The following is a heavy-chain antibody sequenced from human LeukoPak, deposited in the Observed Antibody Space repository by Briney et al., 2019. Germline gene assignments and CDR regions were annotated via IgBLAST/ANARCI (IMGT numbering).Heavy chain of an antibody. Sequence: GGSLRLSCAASEFTFSSYWMHWVRQAPGKGLVWVSRINGDGSDTSYADSVKGRFTISRDNSKNTLYLQMNSLRAEDTAIYYCAKKISGSYSVPFDYWGQGTLVTVSS. V-gene: IGHV3-74*01. CDR2: INGDGSDT. CDR3: AKKISGSYSVPFDY. D-gene: IGHD1-26*01. CDR1: EFTFSSYW. J-gene: IGHJ4*02.